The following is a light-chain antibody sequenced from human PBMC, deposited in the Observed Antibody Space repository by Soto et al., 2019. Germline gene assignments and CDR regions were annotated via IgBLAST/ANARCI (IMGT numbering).Light chain of an antibody. CDR2: EVN. V-gene: IGLV2-14*01. Sequence: QSVLTQPASLSGSPGQSITISCTGTSXDVGDYNYVSWYQQHPGKAPKLMIYEVNNRPSGVSNRFSGSKSGNTASLTISGLQAEDEADYYCSSYTSSFTLVFGTGTKVTVL. CDR1: SXDVGDYNY. J-gene: IGLJ1*01. CDR3: SSYTSSFTLV.